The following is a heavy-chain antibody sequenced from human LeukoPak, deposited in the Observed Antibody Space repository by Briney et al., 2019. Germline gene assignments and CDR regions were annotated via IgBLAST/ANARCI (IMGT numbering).Heavy chain of an antibody. Sequence: PSQTLSLTCAVSGGSISSGGYSWSRIRQPPGKGLEWIGYIYHSGSTYYNPSLKSRVTISVDRSKNQFSLKLSSVTAADTAVYYCARRAGYLYYFDYWGQGTLVTVSS. J-gene: IGHJ4*02. D-gene: IGHD3-16*02. CDR3: ARRAGYLYYFDY. CDR1: GGSISSGGYS. V-gene: IGHV4-30-2*01. CDR2: IYHSGST.